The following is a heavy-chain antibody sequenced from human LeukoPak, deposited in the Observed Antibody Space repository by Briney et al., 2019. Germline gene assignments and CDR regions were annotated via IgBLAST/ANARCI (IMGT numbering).Heavy chain of an antibody. J-gene: IGHJ4*02. V-gene: IGHV5-51*01. CDR2: IYPGDSDT. D-gene: IGHD3-10*01. Sequence: GESLKISCKGSGYSFTSYWIGWVRQMPGKGLEWMGIIYPGDSDTRYSPSFQGQVTISADKSISTAYLQWSSLKASDTAMYYCARLGFTMVRGVINPPFDYWGQGTPVTVSS. CDR3: ARLGFTMVRGVINPPFDY. CDR1: GYSFTSYW.